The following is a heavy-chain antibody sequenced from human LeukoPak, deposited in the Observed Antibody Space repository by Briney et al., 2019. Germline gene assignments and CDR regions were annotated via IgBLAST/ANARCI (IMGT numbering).Heavy chain of an antibody. CDR2: IKSDGSYI. J-gene: IGHJ4*02. CDR3: ATGDSGWYNY. Sequence: GGSLRLSCAASGFTFSNSWMHWVRQGPGKGPVWVSRIKSDGSYITYADSVKGRFIISRDNVENTLYLQMNSLRVDDTAVYYCATGDSGWYNYWGQGTLVTVSA. D-gene: IGHD6-19*01. CDR1: GFTFSNSW. V-gene: IGHV3-74*03.